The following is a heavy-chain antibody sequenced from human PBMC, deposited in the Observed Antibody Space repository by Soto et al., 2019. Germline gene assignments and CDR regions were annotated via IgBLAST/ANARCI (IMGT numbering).Heavy chain of an antibody. Sequence: QVQLVQSGAEVKKPGSSVKVSCKASGGTFSSYTISWVRQAPGQGLEWMGRIIPILGIANYAQKFQGRVTITADKATSRGYMEVSRLRSEDSGLEYCARAAGYCRQRDAFDIWGQGTMVTVSS. CDR2: IIPILGIA. CDR3: ARAAGYCRQRDAFDI. V-gene: IGHV1-69*02. D-gene: IGHD6-13*01. CDR1: GGTFSSYT. J-gene: IGHJ3*02.